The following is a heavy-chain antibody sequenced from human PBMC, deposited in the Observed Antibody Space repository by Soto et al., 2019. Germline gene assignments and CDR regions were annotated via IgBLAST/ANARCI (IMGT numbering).Heavy chain of an antibody. Sequence: QVQLQESGPGLVKPSETLSLTSTVSGGSIRSYYWSWIRQPPGKELEWISSIDYNSGSTNYNPSLKSRVAMAQATSRNQFCLKLASMTAADTAVYYCARRASGWYGGVFDIWGQGTMVTVSS. CDR2: IDYNSGST. CDR1: GGSIRSYY. D-gene: IGHD6-19*01. CDR3: ARRASGWYGGVFDI. V-gene: IGHV4-4*08. J-gene: IGHJ3*02.